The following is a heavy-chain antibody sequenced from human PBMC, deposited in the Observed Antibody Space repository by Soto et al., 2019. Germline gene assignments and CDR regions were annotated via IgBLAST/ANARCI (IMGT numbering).Heavy chain of an antibody. CDR2: IYYTGST. Sequence: PSETLSLTCTVSGGSISSECWSWIRQPPGKGLEWIGHIYYTGSTNYNPSLKSRVTMSVDTSKNRFSLNLSSVTAADTAVYYCAEGGASSLPFDYWGPGTLVTVSS. CDR1: GGSISSEC. V-gene: IGHV4-59*01. D-gene: IGHD6-13*01. J-gene: IGHJ4*02. CDR3: AEGGASSLPFDY.